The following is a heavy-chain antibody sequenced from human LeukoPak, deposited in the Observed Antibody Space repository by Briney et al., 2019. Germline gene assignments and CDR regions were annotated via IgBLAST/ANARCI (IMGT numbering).Heavy chain of an antibody. CDR1: RFTFSSYE. CDR3: AREDTGVAFDI. Sequence: QPGRSLRLSCAASRFTFSSYEMNWVRQAPGKGLEWVSYINGSGIKHYADSVKGRFTISRDNAKNSLYLQMNSLRVEDTAVYYCAREDTGVAFDIWGQGTTVPV. D-gene: IGHD2-8*01. V-gene: IGHV3-48*03. J-gene: IGHJ3*02. CDR2: INGSGIK.